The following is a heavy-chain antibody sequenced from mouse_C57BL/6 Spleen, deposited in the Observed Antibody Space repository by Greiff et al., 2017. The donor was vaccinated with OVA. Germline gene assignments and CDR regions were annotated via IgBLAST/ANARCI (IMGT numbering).Heavy chain of an antibody. CDR2: IDPSDSYT. CDR1: GYTFTSYW. V-gene: IGHV1-69*01. CDR3: ARSPFYDGYFLDY. Sequence: VQLQQPGAELVMPGASVKLSCKASGYTFTSYWMHWVKQRPGQGLEWIGEIDPSDSYTNYNQKFKGKSTLTVDKSSSTAYMQLSSLTSEDSAVYYCARSPFYDGYFLDYWGQGTTLTVSS. D-gene: IGHD2-3*01. J-gene: IGHJ2*01.